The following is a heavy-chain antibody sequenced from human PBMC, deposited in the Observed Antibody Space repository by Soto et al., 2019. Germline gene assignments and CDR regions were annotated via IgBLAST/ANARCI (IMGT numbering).Heavy chain of an antibody. D-gene: IGHD6-19*01. V-gene: IGHV3-23*01. Sequence: EVQLLESGGGLVQPGGSLRLSCAASGFTFSSYAMSWVRQAPGKGLEWVSAISGSGGSTYYADSVKGRFTISRDNSKNTRYLQMNSLRAEDTAVYYCAKDPSSGWYPDYWGQGTLVTVSS. CDR2: ISGSGGST. J-gene: IGHJ4*02. CDR1: GFTFSSYA. CDR3: AKDPSSGWYPDY.